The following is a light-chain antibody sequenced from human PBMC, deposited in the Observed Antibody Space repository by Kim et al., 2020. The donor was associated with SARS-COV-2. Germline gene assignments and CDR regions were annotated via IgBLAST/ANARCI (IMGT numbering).Light chain of an antibody. CDR2: LNSDGSH. V-gene: IGLV4-69*01. Sequence: QPVLTQSPSASASLGASVKLTCTLSSGHSSYAIAWHQQQPEKGPRYLMKLNSDGSHSKGDGIPDRFSGSSSGAERYLTISSLQSEDEADYYCQTRGTGVVFGGGTQLTFL. J-gene: IGLJ2*01. CDR3: QTRGTGVV. CDR1: SGHSSYA.